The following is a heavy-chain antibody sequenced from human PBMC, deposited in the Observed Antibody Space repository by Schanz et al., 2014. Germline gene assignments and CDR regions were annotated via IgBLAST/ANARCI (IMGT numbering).Heavy chain of an antibody. CDR1: GYTFVSYS. J-gene: IGHJ4*02. Sequence: QVQLVQSGAEVKKPGASVKVSCKASGYTFVSYSMHWVRQAPGQGLEWMGIVNPSVRGTHFAREFQGRVTVTSDTSTSTAYMDLRSLRSDDTAVYYCARGGYSSGWYDQNIAHFDYWGQGTLVTVSS. V-gene: IGHV1-46*01. CDR2: VNPSVRGT. CDR3: ARGGYSSGWYDQNIAHFDY. D-gene: IGHD6-19*01.